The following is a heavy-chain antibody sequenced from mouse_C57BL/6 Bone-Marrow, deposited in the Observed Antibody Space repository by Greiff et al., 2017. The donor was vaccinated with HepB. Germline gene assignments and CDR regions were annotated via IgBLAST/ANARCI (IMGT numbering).Heavy chain of an antibody. D-gene: IGHD1-1*01. V-gene: IGHV1-50*01. CDR1: GYTFTSYW. CDR2: IDPSDSYT. Sequence: VKLQQPGAELVKPGASVKLSCKASGYTFTSYWMQWVKQRPGQGLEWIGEIDPSDSYTNYNQKFKGKATLTVDTSSSTAYMQLSILTSEDSAVYDCARDRSITTILATNFDYWGQGTTLTVSS. CDR3: ARDRSITTILATNFDY. J-gene: IGHJ2*01.